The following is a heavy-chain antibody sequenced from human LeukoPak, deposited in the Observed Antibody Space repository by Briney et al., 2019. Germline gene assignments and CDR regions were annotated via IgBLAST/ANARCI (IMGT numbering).Heavy chain of an antibody. CDR1: GGSISSSGYY. CDR2: IYYSGST. CDR3: ARPKLLKNWFDP. Sequence: SETLSLTCTVSGGSISSSGYYWGWIRQPPGKRLEWIRSIYYSGSTYYNPSLKSRVTISVDTSKNQFSLKVSSVTAADTAVYYCARPKLLKNWFDPWGQGTLVTVSS. D-gene: IGHD4-23*01. V-gene: IGHV4-39*01. J-gene: IGHJ5*02.